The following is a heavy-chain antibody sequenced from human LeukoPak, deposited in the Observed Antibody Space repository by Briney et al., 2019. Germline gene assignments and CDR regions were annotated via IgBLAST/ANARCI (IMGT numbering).Heavy chain of an antibody. CDR3: AREDRSYYDFWSALGAFDI. J-gene: IGHJ3*02. CDR1: GFTFSIFS. V-gene: IGHV3-48*01. D-gene: IGHD3-3*01. Sequence: PGGSLRLSCAASGFTFSIFSMNWLRQAPGKGLEWMAFIRWSGDTTYYADSVQGRFTISRDNAEDSVYLQMNSLRVEDTAVYYCAREDRSYYDFWSALGAFDIWGQGRIATVSS. CDR2: IRWSGDTT.